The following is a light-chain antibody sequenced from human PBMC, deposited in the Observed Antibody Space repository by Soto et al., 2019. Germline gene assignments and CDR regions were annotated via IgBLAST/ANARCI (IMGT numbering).Light chain of an antibody. CDR3: LQHNSYRT. CDR1: QSISTW. Sequence: GAIVTITCRASQSISTWLAWYQQKPGKAPKLLIYDASSLESGVPSRFSGSGSGTEFTLTISSLQPEDFATYYCLQHNSYRTFGQGTKVDIK. CDR2: DAS. V-gene: IGKV1-5*01. J-gene: IGKJ1*01.